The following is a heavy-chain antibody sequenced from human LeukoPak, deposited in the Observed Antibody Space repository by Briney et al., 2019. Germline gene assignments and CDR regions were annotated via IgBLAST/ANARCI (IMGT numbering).Heavy chain of an antibody. CDR2: IYPTDSDT. CDR1: GYSFTSYW. CDR3: VRPNRGARFDY. Sequence: GESLKISFKDSGYSFTSYWIGWVRQMPGKGLEWMRIIYPTDSDTKYSPSFQGQVTISADKSISTAYLQWSSLKSSDTAIYYCVRPNRGARFDYWGQGTLLTVSS. J-gene: IGHJ4*02. V-gene: IGHV5-51*01. D-gene: IGHD1-14*01.